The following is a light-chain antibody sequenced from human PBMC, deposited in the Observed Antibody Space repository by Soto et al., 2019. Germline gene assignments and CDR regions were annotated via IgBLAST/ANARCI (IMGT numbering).Light chain of an antibody. CDR2: GAS. CDR1: PSVSSSY. CDR3: QQYGSSPPGVT. J-gene: IGKJ3*01. V-gene: IGKV3-20*01. Sequence: ELVFPQSPGTLSLSPGERATLSCRARPSVSSSYLAWYQQKPGQAPRLLIYGASSRATGIPDRFSGSGSGTDFTLTISSLEPEDFAVYYCQQYGSSPPGVTFGPGTKVDNK.